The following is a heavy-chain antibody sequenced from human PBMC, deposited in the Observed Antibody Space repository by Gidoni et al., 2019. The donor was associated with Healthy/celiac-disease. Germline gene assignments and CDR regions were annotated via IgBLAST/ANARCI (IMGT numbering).Heavy chain of an antibody. V-gene: IGHV3-21*01. CDR2: ISSSSSYI. Sequence: EVQLVESGGGLVKPGGYLRLSCAASGFTFSSYSMNWVRQAPGKGLEWVSSISSSSSYIYYADSVKGRFTISRDNAKNSLYLQMNSLRAEDTAVYYCVRGGPDYDFWSGYSYWGQGTLVTVSS. J-gene: IGHJ4*02. CDR3: VRGGPDYDFWSGYSY. CDR1: GFTFSSYS. D-gene: IGHD3-3*01.